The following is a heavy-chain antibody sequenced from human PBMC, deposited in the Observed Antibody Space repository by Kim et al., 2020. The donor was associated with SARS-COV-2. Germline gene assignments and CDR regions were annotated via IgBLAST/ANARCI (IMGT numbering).Heavy chain of an antibody. Sequence: GGSLRLSCAASGFTFTDYYMTWVRQAPGKGLEWLSYISSSGTHIDYTDSVKGRFTISRDNATKSLYLQMKSLRAEDTAVYYCARYSTVYAIEYFDYWGQGTLVTVSS. CDR1: GFTFTDYY. CDR3: ARYSTVYAIEYFDY. D-gene: IGHD2-8*01. V-gene: IGHV3-11*01. J-gene: IGHJ4*02. CDR2: ISSSGTHI.